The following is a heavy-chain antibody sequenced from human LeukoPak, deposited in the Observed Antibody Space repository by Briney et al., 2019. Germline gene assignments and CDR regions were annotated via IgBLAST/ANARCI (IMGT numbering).Heavy chain of an antibody. CDR3: AKGGQTTVVTSPYYYYYMDV. CDR1: GFTFTKHW. CDR2: ISGSGGST. Sequence: SGGSLRLSCVASGFTFTKHWMSWVRQAPGKGLEWVSSISGSGGSTYYADSVKGRFTISRDNSKNTLYLQMNSLRAEDTAVYYCAKGGQTTVVTSPYYYYYMDVWGQGTTVTISS. J-gene: IGHJ6*03. D-gene: IGHD4-23*01. V-gene: IGHV3-23*01.